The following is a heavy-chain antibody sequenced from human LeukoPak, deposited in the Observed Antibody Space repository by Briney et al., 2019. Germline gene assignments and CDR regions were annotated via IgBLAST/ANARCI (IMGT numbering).Heavy chain of an antibody. CDR1: GGSISGGDYY. CDR3: ARVPYSGYDGYYFDY. CDR2: IYYSGST. J-gene: IGHJ4*02. Sequence: SETLSLTCTVSGGSISGGDYYWSWIRQPPGKGLEWIGYIYYSGSTYYNPSLKSRVTISVDTSKNQFSLKLSSVTAADTAVYYCARVPYSGYDGYYFDYWGQGTLVTVSS. V-gene: IGHV4-30-4*01. D-gene: IGHD5-12*01.